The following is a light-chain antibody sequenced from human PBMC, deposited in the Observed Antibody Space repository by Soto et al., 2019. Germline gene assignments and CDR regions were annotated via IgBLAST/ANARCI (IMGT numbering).Light chain of an antibody. Sequence: ENVLTQSPGTLSLSPGERATPSCRASQRVSSSTYLAWYQQKPGQPPRLLIYGASSRATGSPDRFSGSGSGTDFSLTISRLEPEDFAVYYCQQYGGSPTTFGQGTKVDIK. V-gene: IGKV3-20*01. CDR3: QQYGGSPTT. J-gene: IGKJ1*01. CDR1: QRVSSSTY. CDR2: GAS.